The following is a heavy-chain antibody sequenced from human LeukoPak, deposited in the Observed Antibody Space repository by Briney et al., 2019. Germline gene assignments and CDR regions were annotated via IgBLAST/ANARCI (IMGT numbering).Heavy chain of an antibody. V-gene: IGHV1-8*01. CDR2: VNPNSGDT. J-gene: IGHJ5*02. Sequence: ASVKVSCKTSGYSFNIYEINWMRQATGQGLEWMGWVNPNSGDTDYAQKFQGRLTMTRNTSISTAYMELSGLRLEDTAVYYCSRGPRFDPWGQGTQGTVSS. CDR1: GYSFNIYE. CDR3: SRGPRFDP.